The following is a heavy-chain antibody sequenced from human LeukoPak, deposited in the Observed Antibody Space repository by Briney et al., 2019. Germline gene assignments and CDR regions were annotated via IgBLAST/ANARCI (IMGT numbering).Heavy chain of an antibody. J-gene: IGHJ5*02. CDR2: INPNSGGT. CDR1: GYTFTGYY. CDR3: ARFIVVVPAAENWFDP. V-gene: IGHV1-2*02. Sequence: EASVKVSCKASGYTFTGYYMHWVRQAPGQGLEWMGWINPNSGGTNYAQKLQGRVTMTTDTSTSTAYMELRSLRSDDTAVYYCARFIVVVPAAENWFDPWGQGTLVTVSS. D-gene: IGHD2-2*01.